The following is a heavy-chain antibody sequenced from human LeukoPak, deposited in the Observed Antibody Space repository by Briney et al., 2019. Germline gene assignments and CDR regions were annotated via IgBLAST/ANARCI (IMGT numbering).Heavy chain of an antibody. CDR2: INSDGSWT. CDR1: GNYW. Sequence: TGGSLRLSCAASGNYWMHWVRQAPGKGLVWVSHINSDGSWTSYADSVKGRFTISKDNAKNTVYLQMNSLRAEDTAVYYCAREGNTGLTYFDYWGQGTLVTVSS. V-gene: IGHV3-74*01. D-gene: IGHD3/OR15-3a*01. CDR3: AREGNTGLTYFDY. J-gene: IGHJ4*02.